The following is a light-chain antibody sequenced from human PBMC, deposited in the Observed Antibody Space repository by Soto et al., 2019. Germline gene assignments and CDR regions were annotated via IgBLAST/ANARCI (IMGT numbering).Light chain of an antibody. J-gene: IGKJ4*01. CDR2: AAS. Sequence: DIQMTQSPSSLSASFGDRVTITCRASQGISVYLAWFQQKPGNAPKLLIYAASTLQSGVPSWFSGSGSETDFTLTISSLQPEDVATYYCQKYNSAPLTFGGGTKVDIK. V-gene: IGKV1-27*01. CDR3: QKYNSAPLT. CDR1: QGISVY.